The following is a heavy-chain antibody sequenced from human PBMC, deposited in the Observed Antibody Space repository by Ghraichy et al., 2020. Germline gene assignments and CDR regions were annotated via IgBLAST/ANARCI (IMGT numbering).Heavy chain of an antibody. CDR3: TLEWLSNWFDP. J-gene: IGHJ5*02. Sequence: SVKVSGKASGGTFSSYAISWVRQAPGQGLEWMGGIIPIFGTANYAQKFQGRVTITADESTSTAYMELSSLRSEDTAVYYCTLEWLSNWFDPWGQGTLVTVSS. CDR1: GGTFSSYA. D-gene: IGHD3-3*01. CDR2: IIPIFGTA. V-gene: IGHV1-69*13.